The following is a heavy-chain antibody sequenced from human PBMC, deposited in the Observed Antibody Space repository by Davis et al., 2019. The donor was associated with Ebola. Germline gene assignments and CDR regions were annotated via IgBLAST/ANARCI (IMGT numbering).Heavy chain of an antibody. V-gene: IGHV1-2*02. D-gene: IGHD6-6*01. CDR2: NNPNSDAT. Sequence: ASVQVSCKASGFLFTGYYIQWVRQAPGQGLEWMGWNNPNSDATNYAQKFRGKVTMTSDPSISTAFMEITSVTSDDTAMYFCARDSDSSSENAFDIWGQGTMITVSS. CDR3: ARDSDSSSENAFDI. J-gene: IGHJ3*02. CDR1: GFLFTGYY.